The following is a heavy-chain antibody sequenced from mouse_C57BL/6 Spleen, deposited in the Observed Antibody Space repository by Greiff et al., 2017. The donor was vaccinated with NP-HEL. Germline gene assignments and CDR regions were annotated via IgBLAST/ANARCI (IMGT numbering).Heavy chain of an antibody. CDR3: ARGNYDYDGGWYFDV. CDR2: IYPRSGNT. CDR1: GYTFTSYG. D-gene: IGHD2-4*01. Sequence: QVQLQQSGAELARPGASVKLSCKASGYTFTSYGISWVKQRTGQGLEWIGEIYPRSGNTYYNEKFKGKATLTADKSSSTAYMELRSLTSEDSAVYFCARGNYDYDGGWYFDVWGTGTTVTVSS. V-gene: IGHV1-81*01. J-gene: IGHJ1*03.